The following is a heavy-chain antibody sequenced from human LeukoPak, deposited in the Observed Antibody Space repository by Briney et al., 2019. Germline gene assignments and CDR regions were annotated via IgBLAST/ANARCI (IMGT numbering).Heavy chain of an antibody. Sequence: GASVKVSCKASGGTFSSYAISWVRQAPGQGLEWMGGIIPIFGTANYAQKFQGRVTITTDESTSTAYMELRSLRSDDTAVYYCARFYRERGDYIDPFDYWGQGTLVTVSS. CDR2: IIPIFGTA. J-gene: IGHJ4*02. D-gene: IGHD4-17*01. V-gene: IGHV1-69*05. CDR1: GGTFSSYA. CDR3: ARFYRERGDYIDPFDY.